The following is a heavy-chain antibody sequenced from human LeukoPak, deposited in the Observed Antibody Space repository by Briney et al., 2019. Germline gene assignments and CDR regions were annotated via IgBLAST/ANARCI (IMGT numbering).Heavy chain of an antibody. J-gene: IGHJ4*02. CDR1: GFTFSSYG. CDR3: ASSLWFGELLFDIDY. V-gene: IGHV3-30*03. D-gene: IGHD3-10*01. Sequence: GGSLRLSCAASGFTFSSYGMHWVRQAPGKGLEWVAVISYDGSNIYYADSVKGRFTISRDKSKNTLYLQMNSLRAEDTAVYSCASSLWFGELLFDIDYWGQGTLVTVSS. CDR2: ISYDGSNI.